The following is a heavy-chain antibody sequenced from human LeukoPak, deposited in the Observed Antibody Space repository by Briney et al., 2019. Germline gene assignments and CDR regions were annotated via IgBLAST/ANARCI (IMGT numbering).Heavy chain of an antibody. CDR2: IIPIFGTA. Sequence: ASVKVSCKASGGTFSSYAISWVRQAPGQGLEWMGGIIPIFGTANYAQKFQGRVTITADESTSTAYMELSSLRSEDTAVYYCARGYCSGGSCSQSFDYWGQGTLVTVSS. CDR1: GGTFSSYA. J-gene: IGHJ4*02. V-gene: IGHV1-69*13. CDR3: ARGYCSGGSCSQSFDY. D-gene: IGHD2-15*01.